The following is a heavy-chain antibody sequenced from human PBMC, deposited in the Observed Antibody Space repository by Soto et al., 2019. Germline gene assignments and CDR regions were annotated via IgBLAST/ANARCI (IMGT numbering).Heavy chain of an antibody. D-gene: IGHD4-17*01. CDR3: AGQLDGNYGDFDY. V-gene: IGHV5-10-1*01. J-gene: IGHJ4*02. CDR1: GYSFTSYW. CDR2: IDPSDSYT. Sequence: PGESLKISCKGSGYSFTSYWISWVRQMPGKGLEWMGRIDPSDSYTNYSPSFQGHVTISADKSISTAYLQWSSLKASDTAMYYCAGQLDGNYGDFDYWGQGTLVTVSS.